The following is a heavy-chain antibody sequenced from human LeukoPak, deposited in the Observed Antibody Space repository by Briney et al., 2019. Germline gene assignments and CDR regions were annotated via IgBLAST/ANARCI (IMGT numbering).Heavy chain of an antibody. J-gene: IGHJ4*02. CDR1: GFTFSSFS. Sequence: QPGGSLRLSCAASGFTFSSFSMNWVRQAPGKGLEWLSYVSSSSSTIYYADSVKGRFTSSRDNSKNTLYLHMSSLRAEDTAVYYCANWQSGSRVFFDYWGQGTLVTVSS. CDR3: ANWQSGSRVFFDY. V-gene: IGHV3-48*01. CDR2: VSSSSSTI. D-gene: IGHD1-26*01.